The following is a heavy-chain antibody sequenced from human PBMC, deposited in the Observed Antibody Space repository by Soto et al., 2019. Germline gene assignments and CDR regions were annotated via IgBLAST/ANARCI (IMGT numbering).Heavy chain of an antibody. J-gene: IGHJ4*02. CDR2: ISSTSVYM. CDR1: GFTFSTYN. D-gene: IGHD5-12*01. CDR3: ARGWLRDPWMY. Sequence: EVQLVESGGGLVKPGGSLRLCCAASGFTFSTYNMNWVRQAPGKGLEWVASISSTSVYMYYANSLKGRFTISRANAKSSLYLQVNSLRAEDTAVYYCARGWLRDPWMYWGQGTLVTVSS. V-gene: IGHV3-21*01.